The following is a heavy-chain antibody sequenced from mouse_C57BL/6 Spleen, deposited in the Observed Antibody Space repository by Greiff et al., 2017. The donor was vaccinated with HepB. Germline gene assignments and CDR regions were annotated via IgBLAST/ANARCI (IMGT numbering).Heavy chain of an antibody. Sequence: DVQLVESGGGLVKPGGSLKLSCAASGFTFSDYGMHWVRQAPEKGLEWVAYISSGSSTIYYADTVKGRFTISRDNAKNTLCLQMTSLRSEDTAMYYCARRYYDYPYWYFDVWGTGTTVTVSS. CDR1: GFTFSDYG. CDR3: ARRYYDYPYWYFDV. V-gene: IGHV5-17*01. CDR2: ISSGSSTI. D-gene: IGHD2-4*01. J-gene: IGHJ1*03.